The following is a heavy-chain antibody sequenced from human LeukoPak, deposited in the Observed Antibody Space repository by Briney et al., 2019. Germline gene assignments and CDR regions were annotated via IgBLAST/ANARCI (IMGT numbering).Heavy chain of an antibody. Sequence: SETLSLTCTVSGGSISSSSYYWGWIRQPPWKGLEWIGSIYYSGSTYYNPSLKSRVTISVDTSKNQFSLKLSSVTAADTAVYYCARKSSSWTNWFDPWGQGTLVTVSS. CDR3: ARKSSSWTNWFDP. CDR2: IYYSGST. D-gene: IGHD6-13*01. CDR1: GGSISSSSYY. V-gene: IGHV4-39*01. J-gene: IGHJ5*02.